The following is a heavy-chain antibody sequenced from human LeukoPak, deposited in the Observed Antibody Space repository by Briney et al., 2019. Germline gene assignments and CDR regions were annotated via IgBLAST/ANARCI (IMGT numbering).Heavy chain of an antibody. J-gene: IGHJ3*02. CDR1: GFTFSSYG. Sequence: QSGGSLRLSCAASGFTFSSYGMHWVRQAPGKGLEWVAVISYDGSNKYYADSVKGRFTISRDNSKNTLYLQMNSLRAEDTAVYYCARVGYYYDSSGYPLGAFDIWGQGTMVTVSS. CDR2: ISYDGSNK. D-gene: IGHD3-22*01. CDR3: ARVGYYYDSSGYPLGAFDI. V-gene: IGHV3-30*03.